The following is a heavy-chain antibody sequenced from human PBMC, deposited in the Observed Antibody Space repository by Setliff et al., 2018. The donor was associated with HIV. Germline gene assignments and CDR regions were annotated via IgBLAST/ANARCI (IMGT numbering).Heavy chain of an antibody. V-gene: IGHV4-59*01. CDR3: ARGQPQGGGTYWSAFDI. CDR1: GGSISSTY. J-gene: IGHJ3*02. Sequence: SETLSLTCTVSGGSISSTYWSWIRQPPGKGLEWIGYIYYTGSTDYSPSFKSRVTISLDTSKTQFSLKLNSVTAADTAVYYCARGQPQGGGTYWSAFDIWGQGTMDTVSS. CDR2: IYYTGST. D-gene: IGHD1-26*01.